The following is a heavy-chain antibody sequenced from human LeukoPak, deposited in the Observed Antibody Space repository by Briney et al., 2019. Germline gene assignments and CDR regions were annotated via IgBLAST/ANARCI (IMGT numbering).Heavy chain of an antibody. CDR2: IYPGDSDT. CDR3: XXXAXXXXXLEWLSPXXXYYYXYXDV. Sequence: GESLKISCKGSGYSFTSYWIGWVRQMPGKGLEWMGIIYPGDSDTRYSPSFQGQVTISADKSISTAYLQWSSLKASDTAMYYXXXXAXXXXXLEWLSPXXXYYYXYXDVWGKGTTVTVSS. CDR1: GYSFTSYW. V-gene: IGHV5-51*01. J-gene: IGHJ6*03. D-gene: IGHD3-3*01.